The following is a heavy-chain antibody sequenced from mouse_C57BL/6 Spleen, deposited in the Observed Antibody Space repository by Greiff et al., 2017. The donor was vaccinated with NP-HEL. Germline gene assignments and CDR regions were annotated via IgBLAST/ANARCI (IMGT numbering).Heavy chain of an antibody. V-gene: IGHV1-50*01. CDR3: ARSRSNYRTWFAY. Sequence: QVQLQQPGAELVKPGASVKLSCKASGYTFTSYWMQWVKQRPGQGLEWIGEIDPSDSYTNYNQKFKGKATLTVDTSSSTAYMQLSSLTSEDSAVYYCARSRSNYRTWFAYWGQGILVTVSA. CDR2: IDPSDSYT. J-gene: IGHJ3*01. D-gene: IGHD2-5*01. CDR1: GYTFTSYW.